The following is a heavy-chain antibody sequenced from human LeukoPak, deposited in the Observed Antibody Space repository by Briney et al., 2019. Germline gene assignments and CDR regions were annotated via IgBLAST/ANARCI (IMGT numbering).Heavy chain of an antibody. CDR1: RSTFIIYE. CDR3: AREAAADVFDI. V-gene: IGHV3-48*03. J-gene: IGHJ3*02. CDR2: ISSSGSTI. Sequence: SGGSLELSVPASRSTFIIYEMNWFGKTPGRGLEWVSYISSSGSTISYADSVKGRFTISRDNAKNSLYLQMNSLRADDTAVYYCAREAAADVFDIWGQGTMVTVSS. D-gene: IGHD6-13*01.